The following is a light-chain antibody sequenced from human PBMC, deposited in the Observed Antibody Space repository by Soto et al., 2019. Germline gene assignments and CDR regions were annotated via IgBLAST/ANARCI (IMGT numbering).Light chain of an antibody. CDR2: DAS. J-gene: IGKJ1*01. Sequence: EIVMTQSPATLSVYPGESVTLSCRASQSVTTNLAWYQHKPGQAPRLLIYDASTRATGVAASFSGSGSGTEFTLTISSLQSEDFAIYYCQQYNNWPPGAFGQGTKVEI. CDR1: QSVTTN. V-gene: IGKV3-15*01. CDR3: QQYNNWPPGA.